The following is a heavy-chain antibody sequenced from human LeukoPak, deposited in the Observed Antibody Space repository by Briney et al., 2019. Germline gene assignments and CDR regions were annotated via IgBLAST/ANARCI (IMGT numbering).Heavy chain of an antibody. D-gene: IGHD3-10*01. CDR1: GGSISSADYY. Sequence: PSETLSLTCAVYGGSISSADYYWSWIRQPPGKGLEWIGYIYYSGSTYYNPSLKSRLTISVDTSKNQFSLKLSSVTAADTAVYYCARDRRGGDSMIRGLDYWGQGTLVTVSS. V-gene: IGHV4-30-4*01. CDR2: IYYSGST. CDR3: ARDRRGGDSMIRGLDY. J-gene: IGHJ4*02.